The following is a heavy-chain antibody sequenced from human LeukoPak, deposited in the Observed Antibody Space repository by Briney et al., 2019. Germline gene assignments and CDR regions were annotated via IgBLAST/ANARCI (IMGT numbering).Heavy chain of an antibody. CDR1: GGSISSYY. J-gene: IGHJ6*02. D-gene: IGHD2/OR15-2a*01. CDR3: ARHSNYFRYYYYYGMDV. Sequence: SETLSLTCSVSGGSISSYYWSWLRQPPGKGLEWIGYIYYSGSTNYNPSLKSRVTISVDTSKNQFSLKLSSVTAADTAVYYCARHSNYFRYYYYYGMDVWGQGTTVTVSS. V-gene: IGHV4-59*08. CDR2: IYYSGST.